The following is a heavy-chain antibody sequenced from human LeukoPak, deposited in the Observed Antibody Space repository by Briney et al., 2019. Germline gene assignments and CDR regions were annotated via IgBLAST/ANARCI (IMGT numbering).Heavy chain of an antibody. D-gene: IGHD7-27*01. V-gene: IGHV3-72*01. CDR1: GFNPSDYF. CDR3: VRGHWGFDY. CDR2: SGNRADRYTT. Sequence: QPGGSLRLSCAASGFNPSDYFMDWVRQTPERGLEWVGRSGNRADRYTTQYAASVKGRFTISRDESNYSLYLHMSSLRTEDTAVYYCVRGHWGFDYWGRGTLVTVSS. J-gene: IGHJ4*02.